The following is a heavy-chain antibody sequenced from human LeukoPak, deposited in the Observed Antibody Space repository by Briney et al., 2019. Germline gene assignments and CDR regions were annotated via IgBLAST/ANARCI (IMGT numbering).Heavy chain of an antibody. J-gene: IGHJ4*02. V-gene: IGHV3-7*01. CDR1: GFTFSSYW. Sequence: PGGSLRLSCAAPGFTFSSYWMSWVRQAPGKGLEWVANIKQDGSEKYYVDSVKGRFTISRDNAKNSLYLQMNSLRAEDTAVYYCARDPNYSYGPGDDYWGQGTLVTVSS. CDR2: IKQDGSEK. D-gene: IGHD5-18*01. CDR3: ARDPNYSYGPGDDY.